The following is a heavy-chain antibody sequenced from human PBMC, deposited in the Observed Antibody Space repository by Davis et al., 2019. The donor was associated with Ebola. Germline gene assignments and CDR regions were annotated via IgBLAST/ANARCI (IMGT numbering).Heavy chain of an antibody. Sequence: PSETLSLTCTVSGGSISSSSYYWGWIRQPPGKGLEWIGSIYYSGSTYYNPSLKSRVTISVDTSKNQFSLKLSSVTAADTAVYYCARMDLTVAGVDYWGQGTLVTVSS. J-gene: IGHJ4*02. CDR1: GGSISSSSYY. CDR3: ARMDLTVAGVDY. D-gene: IGHD6-19*01. CDR2: IYYSGST. V-gene: IGHV4-39*01.